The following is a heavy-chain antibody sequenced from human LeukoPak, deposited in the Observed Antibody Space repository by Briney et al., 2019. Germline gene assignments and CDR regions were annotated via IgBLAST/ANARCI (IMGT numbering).Heavy chain of an antibody. V-gene: IGHV3-21*06. D-gene: IGHD4-17*01. CDR2: VSLGSSYI. J-gene: IGHJ5*02. CDR1: GFTFSSYW. CDR3: ARASTEYAVTDGFDT. Sequence: GGSLRLSCAASGFTFSSYWMHWVRQAPGKGLQWVSYVSLGSSYISYADSLKGRFTISRDDAKSSVYLEMTSLRTDDTAVYYCARASTEYAVTDGFDTWGPGTLVTVSS.